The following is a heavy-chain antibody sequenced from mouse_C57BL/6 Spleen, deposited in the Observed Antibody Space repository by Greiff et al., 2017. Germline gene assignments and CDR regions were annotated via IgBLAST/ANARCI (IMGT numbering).Heavy chain of an antibody. D-gene: IGHD1-1*01. CDR1: GYAFSSYW. Sequence: VKLQESGAELVKPGASVKISCKASGYAFSSYWMNWVKQRPGKGLEWIGQIYPGDGDTNYNGKFKGKATLTADKSSSTAYMQLSSLTSEDSAVYCCAREGGDYGSREDWYFDVWGTGTTVTVSS. CDR3: AREGGDYGSREDWYFDV. J-gene: IGHJ1*03. CDR2: IYPGDGDT. V-gene: IGHV1-80*01.